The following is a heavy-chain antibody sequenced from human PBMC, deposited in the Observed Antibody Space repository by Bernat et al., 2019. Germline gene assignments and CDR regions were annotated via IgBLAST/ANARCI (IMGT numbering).Heavy chain of an antibody. Sequence: QVQLVESGGGVVQPGRSLRLSCAAPGFTFSSYGMHWVRQAPGKGLEWVAVISYDGSNKYYADSVKGRFTISRDNSKNTLYLQMNSLRAEDTAVYYCAVLWFGELTHKYYYYGMDVWGQGTTVTVSS. CDR3: AVLWFGELTHKYYYYGMDV. CDR1: GFTFSSYG. D-gene: IGHD3-10*01. V-gene: IGHV3-30*03. J-gene: IGHJ6*02. CDR2: ISYDGSNK.